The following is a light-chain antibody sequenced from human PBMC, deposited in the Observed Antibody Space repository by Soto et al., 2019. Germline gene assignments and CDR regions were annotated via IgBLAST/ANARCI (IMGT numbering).Light chain of an antibody. CDR2: GAS. CDR1: QSVSSSY. CDR3: QQYDNSVLT. Sequence: EIVLTQSPGTLSLSPGERATLSCRASQSVSSSYLAWYQQKPGQAPRLLIYGASSRATGIPDRFTGSGSGTDFTLTISSREPEDFALYYCQQYDNSVLTSGGGTKVEIK. V-gene: IGKV3-20*01. J-gene: IGKJ4*01.